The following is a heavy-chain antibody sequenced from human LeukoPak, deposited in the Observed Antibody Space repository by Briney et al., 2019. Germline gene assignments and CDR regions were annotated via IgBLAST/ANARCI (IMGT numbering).Heavy chain of an antibody. CDR1: GFTISSYW. J-gene: IGHJ4*02. Sequence: GGSLRLTCAASGFTISSYWMSWIRQPPGKGLEWVANIKQDGSEKYYVDSVKGRFTISRDNAKNSLFLQMNSLRAEDTAVYYWASDQFGEFLFDYWGQGTLVTVSS. CDR3: ASDQFGEFLFDY. D-gene: IGHD3-10*01. CDR2: IKQDGSEK. V-gene: IGHV3-7*01.